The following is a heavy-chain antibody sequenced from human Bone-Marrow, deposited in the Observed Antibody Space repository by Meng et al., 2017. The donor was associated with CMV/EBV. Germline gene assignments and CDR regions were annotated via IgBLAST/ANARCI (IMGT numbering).Heavy chain of an antibody. CDR2: ISGSGGST. J-gene: IGHJ3*02. CDR1: GFTFSSFA. V-gene: IGHV3-23*01. CDR3: ARHFVRGGAFDI. Sequence: GGSLRLSCAASGFTFSSFAMSWVRQGPGKGLEWVSVISGSGGSTYYADSVKGRFTISRDNSKNTLYLQMNSLRAEDTAVYYCARHFVRGGAFDIWGQGTMVPVSS. D-gene: IGHD3-16*01.